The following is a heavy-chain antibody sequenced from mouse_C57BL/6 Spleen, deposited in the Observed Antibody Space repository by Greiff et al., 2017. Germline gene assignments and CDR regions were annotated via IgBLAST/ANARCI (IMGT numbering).Heavy chain of an antibody. CDR3: ASSNWYFDY. CDR2: IYPGDGDT. J-gene: IGHJ2*01. V-gene: IGHV1-82*01. D-gene: IGHD2-5*01. CDR1: GYAFSSSW. Sequence: VQLQESGPELVKPGASVKISCKASGYAFSSSWMNWVKQRPGKGLEWIGRIYPGDGDTNYNGKFKGKATLTADKSSSTAYMQLSSLTSEDSAVYFCASSNWYFDYWGQGTTLTVSS.